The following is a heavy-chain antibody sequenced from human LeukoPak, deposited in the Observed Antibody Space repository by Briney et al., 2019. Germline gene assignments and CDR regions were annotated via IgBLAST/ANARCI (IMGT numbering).Heavy chain of an antibody. CDR3: ARALYSGYDY. CDR1: GGSISNYY. J-gene: IGHJ4*02. D-gene: IGHD5-12*01. V-gene: IGHV4-59*01. Sequence: SETLSLTCTVSGGSISNYYWSWIRQPPGKGLEWIGYIYYSGSTNYNPSLKSRVTISVDTSKNQFSLKLSSVTAEDTAVYYSARALYSGYDYWGQGTLVTVSS. CDR2: IYYSGST.